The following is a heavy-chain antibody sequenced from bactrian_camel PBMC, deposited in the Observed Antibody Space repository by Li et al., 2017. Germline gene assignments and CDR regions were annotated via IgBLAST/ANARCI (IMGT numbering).Heavy chain of an antibody. CDR3: GIYSSLDR. CDR2: IWSENTQT. V-gene: IGHV3-2*01. Sequence: HVQLVESGGGLVQPGGSLRLSCAAAGFNFASSSMSWVRADRERGLEWVASIWSENTQTFYADSVKDRFTISRDNAKNMAYLQMNSLKSEDTALYYCGIYSSLDRWGQGTQVTVS. J-gene: IGHJ4*01. D-gene: IGHD2*01. CDR1: GFNFASSS.